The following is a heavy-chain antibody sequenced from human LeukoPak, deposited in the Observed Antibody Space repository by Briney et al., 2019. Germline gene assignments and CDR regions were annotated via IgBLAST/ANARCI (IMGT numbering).Heavy chain of an antibody. CDR2: ISGSGGST. V-gene: IGHV3-23*01. D-gene: IGHD4-11*01. J-gene: IGHJ4*02. CDR3: AKDARNDYSNYGSRSDY. Sequence: GGSLRLSCAASGFTFSSYAMSWVRQAPGKGLEWVSAISGSGGSTYYADSMKGRFTISRDNSKNTLYLQMNSLRAEDTAVNYCAKDARNDYSNYGSRSDYWGQGTLVTVSS. CDR1: GFTFSSYA.